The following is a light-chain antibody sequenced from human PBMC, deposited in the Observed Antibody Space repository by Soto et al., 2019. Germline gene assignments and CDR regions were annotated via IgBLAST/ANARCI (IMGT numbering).Light chain of an antibody. J-gene: IGKJ2*01. CDR2: DAS. Sequence: IQMTQSPSSLSASVGDRVTITCQASQDINNYLNWYQQKPGKAPKLLIYDASNLQTGVPSKFSGSGSGTDFTFTIISLRPEDIATYYCQQYDNLPHTFGQGTKLEIK. CDR1: QDINNY. CDR3: QQYDNLPHT. V-gene: IGKV1-33*01.